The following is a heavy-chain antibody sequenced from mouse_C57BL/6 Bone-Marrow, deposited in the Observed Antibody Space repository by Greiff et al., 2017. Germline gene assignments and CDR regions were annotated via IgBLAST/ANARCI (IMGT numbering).Heavy chain of an antibody. CDR3: ARAGQLTAY. D-gene: IGHD3-2*02. V-gene: IGHV1-19*01. J-gene: IGHJ3*01. CDR2: INPYNGGT. Sequence: VQLQQSGPVLVKPGASVKMSCKASGYTFTDYYMNWVKQSHGKSLEWIGVINPYNGGTSYNQKFKGKATLTVDKSSSTAYMELNSLTSEDSAVYYCARAGQLTAYWGQGTLVTVSA. CDR1: GYTFTDYY.